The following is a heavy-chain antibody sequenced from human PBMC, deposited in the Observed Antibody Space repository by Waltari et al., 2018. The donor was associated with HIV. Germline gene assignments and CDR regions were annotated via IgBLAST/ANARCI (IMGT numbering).Heavy chain of an antibody. Sequence: QVQLQESGPGLVKPSETLSLTCAVSGYSISSGYYWGWIRQPPGKGLEWIGSIYHSGSTYYNPSLKSRVTISVDTSKNQFSLKLSSVTAADTAVYYCAREEGGAMVVTVWDYWGQGTLVTVSS. CDR1: GYSISSGYY. V-gene: IGHV4-38-2*02. J-gene: IGHJ4*02. CDR3: AREEGGAMVVTVWDY. D-gene: IGHD2-15*01. CDR2: IYHSGST.